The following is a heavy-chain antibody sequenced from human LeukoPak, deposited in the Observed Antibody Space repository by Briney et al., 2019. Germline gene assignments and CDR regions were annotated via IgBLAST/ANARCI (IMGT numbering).Heavy chain of an antibody. Sequence: GGSLRLSCAASGFTVITNDMTWVHQTPGKGLEWVSVLYSDGNTKYADSVQGRFTISRDNSKNTLYLEMNSLSPDDTAVYYCARGVEPLAANTLAYWGQGTLVTVSS. CDR1: GFTVITND. V-gene: IGHV3-53*01. J-gene: IGHJ4*02. CDR2: LYSDGNT. D-gene: IGHD1-14*01. CDR3: ARGVEPLAANTLAY.